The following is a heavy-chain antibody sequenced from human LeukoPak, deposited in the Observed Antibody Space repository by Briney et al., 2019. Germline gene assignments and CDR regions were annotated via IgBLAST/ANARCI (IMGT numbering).Heavy chain of an antibody. V-gene: IGHV3-7*01. Sequence: SGGSLRLSCAASGFTFSSYWMSWVRQAPGKGLEWVANIKQDGSEKYYVDSVKGRFTISRDNAKNPLYLQMNSLRAEDTAVYYCARGWGADFWSGYCDYWGQGTLVTVSS. CDR2: IKQDGSEK. CDR3: ARGWGADFWSGYCDY. J-gene: IGHJ4*02. CDR1: GFTFSSYW. D-gene: IGHD3-3*01.